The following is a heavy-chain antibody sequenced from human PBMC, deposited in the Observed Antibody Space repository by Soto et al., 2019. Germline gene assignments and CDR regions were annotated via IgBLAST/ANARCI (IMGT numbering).Heavy chain of an antibody. J-gene: IGHJ5*02. CDR1: GYTFASYY. CDR2: INPSGGST. CDR3: ARDAVAATTNWFDP. D-gene: IGHD2-15*01. Sequence: QVQLVQSGAEVKKPGASVKVSCKASGYTFASYYMHWVRQAPGQGLEWMGIINPSGGSTSYAQKFQDRVTMTRDTSTTTVYMELSSLRSDDTAVYYCARDAVAATTNWFDPWGQGTLVTVSS. V-gene: IGHV1-46*01.